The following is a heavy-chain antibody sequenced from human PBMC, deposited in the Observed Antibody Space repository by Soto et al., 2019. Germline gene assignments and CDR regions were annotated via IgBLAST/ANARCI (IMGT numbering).Heavy chain of an antibody. Sequence: TLSLTCAVSGDSISNGGYSWSWIRQPPGKGLEWIGYIYHSGSASYNPSLKSRVTISVDGSKNHFSLQLSSVTAADTAVYFCARGRLLPAVNFDYWGQGTLVTVSS. V-gene: IGHV4-30-2*01. CDR1: GDSISNGGYS. CDR2: IYHSGSA. CDR3: ARGRLLPAVNFDY. D-gene: IGHD2-2*01. J-gene: IGHJ4*02.